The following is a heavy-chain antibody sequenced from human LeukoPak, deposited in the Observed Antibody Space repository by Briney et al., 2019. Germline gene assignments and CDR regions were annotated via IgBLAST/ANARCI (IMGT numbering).Heavy chain of an antibody. D-gene: IGHD3-16*01. Sequence: PGRSLRLSCVTSGFTFSNYGMHWVRQLPGKGLEWVAVISYDSEGDYHVDSVKGRFTISRDNSKNTLYLQMNSLRVEDTAVYYCAKDGGNWYDSEGNRLMRSYMDVWGKGTTVTVSS. J-gene: IGHJ6*03. CDR2: ISYDSEGD. CDR1: GFTFSNYG. CDR3: AKDGGNWYDSEGNRLMRSYMDV. V-gene: IGHV3-30*18.